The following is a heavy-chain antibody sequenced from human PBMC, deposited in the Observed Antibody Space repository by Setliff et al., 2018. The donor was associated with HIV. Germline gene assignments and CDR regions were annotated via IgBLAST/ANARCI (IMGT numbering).Heavy chain of an antibody. J-gene: IGHJ4*02. Sequence: ASVKVSCKASGYTFTDYYIHWVRQAPGQGLEWMGWINPNSGGTIFAQKFQGRVTMTRDTSISTALMDLSRLTSDDTAVYYCATDRTQTGISLVRGRLTDPARYPLDYWGQGTLVTVSS. V-gene: IGHV1-2*02. CDR2: INPNSGGT. CDR1: GYTFTDYY. CDR3: ATDRTQTGISLVRGRLTDPARYPLDY. D-gene: IGHD3-10*01.